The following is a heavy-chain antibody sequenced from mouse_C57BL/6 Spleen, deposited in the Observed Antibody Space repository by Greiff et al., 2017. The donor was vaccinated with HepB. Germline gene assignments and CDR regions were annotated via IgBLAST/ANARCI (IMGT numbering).Heavy chain of an antibody. J-gene: IGHJ2*01. V-gene: IGHV1-80*01. D-gene: IGHD2-5*01. CDR1: GYAFSSYW. Sequence: QVHVKQSGAELVKPGASVKISCKASGYAFSSYWMNWVKQRPGKGLEWIGQIYPGDGDTNYNGKFKGKATLTADKSSSTAYMQLSSLTSEDSAVYFCARGTIVTRYYFDYWGQGTTLTVSS. CDR2: IYPGDGDT. CDR3: ARGTIVTRYYFDY.